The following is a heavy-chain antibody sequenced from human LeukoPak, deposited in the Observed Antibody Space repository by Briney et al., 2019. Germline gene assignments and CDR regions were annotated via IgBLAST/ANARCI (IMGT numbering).Heavy chain of an antibody. D-gene: IGHD5-12*01. CDR2: IYHRGST. J-gene: IGHJ3*02. Sequence: SQTLSLTCAVSGGSISSGGYSWSWIRQPRGKGLEWIGYIYHRGSTYYNPSLKSRVTISVDRSKNQFSLKLSSVTAADTAVYYCARVGANDAFDIWGQGTMVTVSS. CDR1: GGSISSGGYS. V-gene: IGHV4-30-2*01. CDR3: ARVGANDAFDI.